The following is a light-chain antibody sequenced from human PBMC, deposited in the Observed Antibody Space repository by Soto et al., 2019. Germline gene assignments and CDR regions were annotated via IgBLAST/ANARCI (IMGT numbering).Light chain of an antibody. CDR2: GAS. V-gene: IGKV3-20*01. J-gene: IGKJ5*01. Sequence: EIVLTQSPCTLSLSPGERATLSCRASQSVSSSYLAWYQQKPAQAPRLLFYGASRRATGVPDRFIGSGSGTDFTLTISSLQSEDFAFYYCQYYNNWPPSITFGQGTRLEIK. CDR1: QSVSSSY. CDR3: QYYNNWPPSIT.